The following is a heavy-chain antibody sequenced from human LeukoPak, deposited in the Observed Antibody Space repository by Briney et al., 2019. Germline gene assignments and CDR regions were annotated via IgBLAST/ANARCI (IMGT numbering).Heavy chain of an antibody. J-gene: IGHJ4*02. V-gene: IGHV7-4-1*02. Sequence: ASVKVSCKASGYTFTTYAINWVRQAPGQGLEWMGWINTNTGNPTFAQGFTGRFVFSLDTSVSTAYLLISSLKAEDTAVYYCATGDGYNLDYWGQGTLVTVSS. CDR3: ATGDGYNLDY. D-gene: IGHD5-24*01. CDR1: GYTFTTYA. CDR2: INTNTGNP.